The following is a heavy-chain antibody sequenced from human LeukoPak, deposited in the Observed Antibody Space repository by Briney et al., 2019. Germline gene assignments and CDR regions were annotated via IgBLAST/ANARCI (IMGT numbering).Heavy chain of an antibody. CDR3: TAFVPMIVEGNDY. Sequence: GGSLRLSCAASGFTFSGSAMHWVRQASGKGLEWVGRTRSKANSYATAYAASVKGRFTISRDDSKNTAYLQMNSLKTEDTAVYYCTAFVPMIVEGNDYWGQGTLVTVSS. CDR2: TRSKANSYAT. V-gene: IGHV3-73*01. J-gene: IGHJ4*02. CDR1: GFTFSGSA. D-gene: IGHD3-22*01.